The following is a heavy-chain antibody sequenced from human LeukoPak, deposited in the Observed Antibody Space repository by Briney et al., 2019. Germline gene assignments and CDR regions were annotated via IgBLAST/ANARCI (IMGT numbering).Heavy chain of an antibody. CDR3: ARPKIDWDAFDI. J-gene: IGHJ3*02. D-gene: IGHD3-9*01. CDR2: IKQDGSEK. Sequence: GGSLRLSCAASGFTFSSYWMSWVRPAPGEGLEWVANIKQDGSEKYYVDSVKGRFTISRDNAKNSLYLQMNSLRAEDTAVYYCARPKIDWDAFDIWGQGTMVTVSS. V-gene: IGHV3-7*01. CDR1: GFTFSSYW.